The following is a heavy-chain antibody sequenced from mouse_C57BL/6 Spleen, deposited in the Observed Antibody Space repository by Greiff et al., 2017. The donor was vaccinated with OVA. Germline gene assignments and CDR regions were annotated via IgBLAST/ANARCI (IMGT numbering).Heavy chain of an antibody. V-gene: IGHV5-9*01. J-gene: IGHJ4*01. CDR2: ISGGGGNT. CDR1: GFTFSSYT. D-gene: IGHD2-4*01. Sequence: EVKVVESGGGLVKPGGSLKLSCAASGFTFSSYTMSWVRQTPEKRLEWVATISGGGGNTYYPASVKGRFTISRDHAKNTLYMQMSSLRSEDTALYYCARGDDYDQEDYAMDYCGQGASVTVSS. CDR3: ARGDDYDQEDYAMDY.